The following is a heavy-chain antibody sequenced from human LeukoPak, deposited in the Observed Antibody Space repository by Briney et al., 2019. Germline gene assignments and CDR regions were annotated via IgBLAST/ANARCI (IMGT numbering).Heavy chain of an antibody. CDR3: ARVMKSITMIVVALGRKRYYFDY. D-gene: IGHD3-22*01. CDR1: GGSFSGYY. Sequence: NASETLSLTCAVYGGSFSGYYWSWIRQPPGKELEWIGEIHHSGSTNYNPSLKSRVTISVDTSKNQFSLKLSSVTAADTAVYYCARVMKSITMIVVALGRKRYYFDYWGQGTLVTVSS. V-gene: IGHV4-34*01. CDR2: IHHSGST. J-gene: IGHJ4*02.